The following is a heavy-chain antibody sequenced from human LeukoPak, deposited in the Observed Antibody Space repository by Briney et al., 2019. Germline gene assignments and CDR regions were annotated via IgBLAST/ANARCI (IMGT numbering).Heavy chain of an antibody. CDR2: ISAYNGKT. CDR1: GYTFSSYG. V-gene: IGHV1-18*01. Sequence: ASVTVSCKASGYTFSSYGISWLRQAPGQGLEWMGWISAYNGKTNSAQKFQGRVTMTTDTSTSTLYMEVRSLRSDDTAVYYCARDHGHKSVDYWGQGTLVTVSS. J-gene: IGHJ4*02. CDR3: ARDHGHKSVDY. D-gene: IGHD2-21*01.